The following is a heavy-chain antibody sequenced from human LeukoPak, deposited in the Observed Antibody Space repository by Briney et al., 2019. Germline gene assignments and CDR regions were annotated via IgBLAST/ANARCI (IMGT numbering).Heavy chain of an antibody. CDR1: GYTFTGYY. J-gene: IGHJ4*02. Sequence: ASVKVSCKASGYTFTGYYMRWVRQAPGQGLEWMGWINPNSGGTNYAQKFQGRVTMTRDTSISTAYMELSRLRSDDTAVYYCAREIVVVPAARGVGNYWGQGTLVTVSS. D-gene: IGHD2-2*01. CDR2: INPNSGGT. V-gene: IGHV1-2*02. CDR3: AREIVVVPAARGVGNY.